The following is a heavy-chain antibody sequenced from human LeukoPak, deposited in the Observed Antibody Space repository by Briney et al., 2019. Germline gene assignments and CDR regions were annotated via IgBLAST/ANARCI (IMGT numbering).Heavy chain of an antibody. V-gene: IGHV3-7*04. Sequence: GGSLRLSCAASGFTFSSYWMSWVRQAPGKGLEWVANIKQGRSEKYYVDSVKGRFTISRDNAKNSLYLQMNSLRAEDTAVYYCARGGGRCSSTSCSRGDYWGQGTLVTVSS. CDR2: IKQGRSEK. CDR3: ARGGGRCSSTSCSRGDY. J-gene: IGHJ4*02. CDR1: GFTFSSYW. D-gene: IGHD2-2*01.